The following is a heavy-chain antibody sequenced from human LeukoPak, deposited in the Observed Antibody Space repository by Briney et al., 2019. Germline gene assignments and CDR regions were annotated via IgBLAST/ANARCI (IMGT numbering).Heavy chain of an antibody. CDR3: ARLKKVGMATTWYYFDY. J-gene: IGHJ4*02. Sequence: SETLSLTCTVSGGSISSYYWSWIRQPPGKGLEWIGYIYYSGSTNYNPSLKSRVTISVDTSKNQFSLKLSSVTAADTAVYYCARLKKVGMATTWYYFDYWAREPWSPSPQ. D-gene: IGHD5-24*01. V-gene: IGHV4-59*08. CDR2: IYYSGST. CDR1: GGSISSYY.